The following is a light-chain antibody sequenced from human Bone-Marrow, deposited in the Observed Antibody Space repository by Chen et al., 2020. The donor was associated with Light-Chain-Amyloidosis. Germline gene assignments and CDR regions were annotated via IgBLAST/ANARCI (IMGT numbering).Light chain of an antibody. CDR1: QSLLHSNGYNY. CDR2: LGS. J-gene: IGKJ5*01. Sequence: DIVMTQSPLSLPVTPGEPASISCRSSQSLLHSNGYNYLDWYLQKPGQSPQVLIYLGSNRASGVPDRFSGSGSGPDFTRKISCVEAEDVGVYYCMQALQTPITFGQGTRLEIK. V-gene: IGKV2-28*01. CDR3: MQALQTPIT.